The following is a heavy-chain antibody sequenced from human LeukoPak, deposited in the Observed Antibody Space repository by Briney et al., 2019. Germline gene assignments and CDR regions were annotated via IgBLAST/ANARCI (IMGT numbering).Heavy chain of an antibody. CDR2: IHSSSSSI. J-gene: IGHJ4*02. CDR3: ARDEGYYFDY. Sequence: GGSLRLSCAASGFTFSTYIMNWVRQAPGKGLEWISYIHSSSSSIYYADSVKGRFTISRDNAKNSLYLQMNSLRDEDTAVYYCARDEGYYFDYWGQGTLVTVSS. CDR1: GFTFSTYI. V-gene: IGHV3-48*02.